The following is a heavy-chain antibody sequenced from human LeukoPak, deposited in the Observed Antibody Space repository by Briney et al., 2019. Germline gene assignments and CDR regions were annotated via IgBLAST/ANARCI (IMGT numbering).Heavy chain of an antibody. CDR2: ISAYHGNT. V-gene: IGHV1-18*01. J-gene: IGHJ4*02. CDR3: ARVLAGSGSYYNGLDY. CDR1: GYTFTSYG. D-gene: IGHD3-10*01. Sequence: ASVKVSCKASGYTFTSYGISWVRQAPGQGLEWMGWISAYHGNTNYAQKLQGRVTMTTDTSTSTAYMELRSLRSDDTAVYYCARVLAGSGSYYNGLDYWGQGTLVTVSS.